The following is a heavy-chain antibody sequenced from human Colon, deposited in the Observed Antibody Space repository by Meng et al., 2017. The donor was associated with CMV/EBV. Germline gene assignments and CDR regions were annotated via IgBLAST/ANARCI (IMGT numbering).Heavy chain of an antibody. CDR2: MSSGGSIS. J-gene: IGHJ6*02. CDR1: GFTFSAST. Sequence: GESMRLSCEVSGFTFSASTMHWVRQAPGKGLEWVSYMSSGGSISYYADSVKGRLTISRDNAKNSLFLQLNSLRAEDTAVYYCARDGRYDNGSYYYNYAMDVWGQGPMVTVSS. V-gene: IGHV3-48*04. D-gene: IGHD4-17*01. CDR3: ARDGRYDNGSYYYNYAMDV.